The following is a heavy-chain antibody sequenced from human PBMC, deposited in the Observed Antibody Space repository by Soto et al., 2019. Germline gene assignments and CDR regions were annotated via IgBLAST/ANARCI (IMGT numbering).Heavy chain of an antibody. CDR1: GGTFSSYA. Sequence: QVQLVQSGAEVKKPGSSVKVSCKASGGTFSSYAISWVRQAPGQGLEWMGGIIPIFGTANYAQKFQGRVTITADESPSKAYMELSRLRSEDNAVYYCGSEFGYWSSTSWYVRGGWFDYWGQGTLVTVSS. D-gene: IGHD2-2*03. J-gene: IGHJ4*02. CDR2: IIPIFGTA. V-gene: IGHV1-69*01. CDR3: GSEFGYWSSTSWYVRGGWFDY.